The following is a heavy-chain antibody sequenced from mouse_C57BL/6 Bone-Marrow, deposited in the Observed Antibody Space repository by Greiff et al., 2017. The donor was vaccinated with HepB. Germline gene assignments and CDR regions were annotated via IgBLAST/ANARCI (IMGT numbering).Heavy chain of an antibody. V-gene: IGHV3-8*01. J-gene: IGHJ2*01. Sequence: DVMLVESGPGLAKPSQTLSLTCSVTGYSITSDYWNWIRKFPGNKLEYMGYISYSGSTYYNPSLKSRISITRDTSKNQYYLQLNSVTTEDTATYYCACFYSSGYWDFDYWGQGTTLTVSS. CDR1: GYSITSDY. CDR3: ACFYSSGYWDFDY. CDR2: ISYSGST. D-gene: IGHD3-2*02.